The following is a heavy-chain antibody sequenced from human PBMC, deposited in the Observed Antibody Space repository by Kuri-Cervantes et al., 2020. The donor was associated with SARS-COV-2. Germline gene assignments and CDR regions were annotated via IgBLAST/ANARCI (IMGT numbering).Heavy chain of an antibody. J-gene: IGHJ4*02. CDR2: VSYNGTNK. CDR3: TREAYDYNMGFDS. CDR1: GFNYLNYA. D-gene: IGHD4-11*01. V-gene: IGHV3-30-3*01. Sequence: LSLTCTASGFNYLNYAMHWVRQAPGTGLEWVAVVSYNGTNKYYADSVKGRFTISRDNSRNIVYLQMNSLRPEDTAFYYCTREAYDYNMGFDSWGQGTLVTVSS.